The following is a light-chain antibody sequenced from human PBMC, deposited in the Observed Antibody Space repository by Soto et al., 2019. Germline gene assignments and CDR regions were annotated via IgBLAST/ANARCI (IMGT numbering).Light chain of an antibody. Sequence: DIVMTQSPLSLPVTPGEPASISCRSSQSLLHFNGYSYLDWYLQRPGQSPQLLIYLGSNRASGVPDRFSGSGSGTDFTLKISRVEAEDVGVYYCMQALQTSYTFGQGTKVDIK. J-gene: IGKJ2*01. CDR3: MQALQTSYT. CDR2: LGS. V-gene: IGKV2-28*01. CDR1: QSLLHFNGYSY.